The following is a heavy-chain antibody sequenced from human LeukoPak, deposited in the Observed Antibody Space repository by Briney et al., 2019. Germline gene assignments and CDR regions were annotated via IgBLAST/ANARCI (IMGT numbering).Heavy chain of an antibody. J-gene: IGHJ6*02. CDR2: FDPEDGET. CDR3: ATDSCSSTSCYRNYYYGMDV. D-gene: IGHD2-2*01. Sequence: ASVKVSCKVSGYTLTELSMHWVRQAPGKGLEWMGGFDPEDGETIYAQKFQGRVTMTEDTSTDTAYMELSSLGSEDTAVYYCATDSCSSTSCYRNYYYGMDVWGQGTTVTVSS. CDR1: GYTLTELS. V-gene: IGHV1-24*01.